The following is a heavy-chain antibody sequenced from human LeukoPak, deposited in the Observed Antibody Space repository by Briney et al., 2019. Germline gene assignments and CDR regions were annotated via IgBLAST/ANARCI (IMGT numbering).Heavy chain of an antibody. J-gene: IGHJ4*02. Sequence: ASVKVSCKASGGTFSSYAISWVRQAPGQGLEWMGGIIPIFGTANYAQKFQGRVTITADESTSTAYMELSSLRSEDTAVYYCASSPRLGIHDYWGQGTLVTVSS. CDR3: ASSPRLGIHDY. CDR1: GGTFSSYA. V-gene: IGHV1-69*01. CDR2: IIPIFGTA. D-gene: IGHD7-27*01.